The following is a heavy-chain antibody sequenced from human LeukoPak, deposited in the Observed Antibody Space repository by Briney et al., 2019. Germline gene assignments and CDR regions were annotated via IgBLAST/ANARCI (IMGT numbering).Heavy chain of an antibody. CDR1: GFTFNSYW. Sequence: PGGSLRLSCAASGFTFNSYWMHWVRQAPGKGLEWVTNIKRDGSEKYYVDSVKGRFTISRDNAKNSLDLQMNSLRVKDTAVYYCARLGPASSGWPESFDYWGQGTLVTVSS. V-gene: IGHV3-7*03. J-gene: IGHJ4*02. CDR3: ARLGPASSGWPESFDY. D-gene: IGHD6-19*01. CDR2: IKRDGSEK.